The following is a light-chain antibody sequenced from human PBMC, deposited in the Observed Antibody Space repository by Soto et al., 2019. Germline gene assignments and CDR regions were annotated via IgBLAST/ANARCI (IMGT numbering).Light chain of an antibody. CDR2: AAS. Sequence: DIQMTQSPSSLSASVGDRVIITCRTSQSISSYLNWYQQKPGKAPRLLIYAASSLQSGVPSRFRGGGSGTYFTLTISSLQPEDFATYYCQQSYGTPNTFGQGTKLEIK. J-gene: IGKJ2*01. CDR1: QSISSY. CDR3: QQSYGTPNT. V-gene: IGKV1-39*01.